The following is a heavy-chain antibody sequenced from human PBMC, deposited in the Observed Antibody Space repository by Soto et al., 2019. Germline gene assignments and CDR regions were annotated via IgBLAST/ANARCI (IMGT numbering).Heavy chain of an antibody. Sequence: QVHLQQWGAGLLKPSETLSLTCAVYGASFIGYYWTWIRQPPGKGLEWIGEINHRGSANYNPSLKSRVTISVDTSNNQFSLKLSSVTAADTSVYYCARTDIVTTNCFDPWGQGTLVTVSS. CDR3: ARTDIVTTNCFDP. J-gene: IGHJ5*02. D-gene: IGHD5-12*01. V-gene: IGHV4-34*02. CDR2: INHRGSA. CDR1: GASFIGYY.